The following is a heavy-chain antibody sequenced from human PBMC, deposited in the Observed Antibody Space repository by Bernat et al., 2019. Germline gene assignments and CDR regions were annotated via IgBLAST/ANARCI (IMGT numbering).Heavy chain of an antibody. D-gene: IGHD5-12*01. Sequence: QVQLQESGPGLVKPSQTLSLTCTVSGGSISSGGYYWSWIRQHPGKGLEWIGYIYYSGSTYYNPSLKSRVTISVDTSKNQFSLKLSSVTAADTAVYYCAGEVVATAYDAFDIWGQGTMVTVSS. CDR2: IYYSGST. V-gene: IGHV4-31*03. CDR3: AGEVVATAYDAFDI. CDR1: GGSISSGGYY. J-gene: IGHJ3*02.